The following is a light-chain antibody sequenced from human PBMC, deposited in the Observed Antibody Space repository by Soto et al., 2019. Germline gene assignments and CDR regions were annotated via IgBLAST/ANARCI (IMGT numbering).Light chain of an antibody. Sequence: EIVMTQSPATLSVSPGERATLSCRASQSVSSNLAWYQQKPGQAPRLLIYAVSTRATGIPARFSGSGSETEFTLTLSSLQSEDFAVYSCQQYNNWPEWRFGQGT. CDR2: AVS. CDR1: QSVSSN. CDR3: QQYNNWPEWR. V-gene: IGKV3-15*01. J-gene: IGKJ1*01.